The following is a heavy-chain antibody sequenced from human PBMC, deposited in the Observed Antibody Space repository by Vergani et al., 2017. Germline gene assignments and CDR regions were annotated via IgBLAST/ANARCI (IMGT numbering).Heavy chain of an antibody. D-gene: IGHD1-26*01. CDR1: GGTFSSYA. J-gene: IGHJ4*02. V-gene: IGHV1-69*01. CDR2: IIPIFGTA. Sequence: QVQLVQSGAEVKKPGSSVKVSCKASGGTFSSYAISWVRQAPGQGLEWMGGIIPIFGTANYAQKFQGRVTITADESTSTAYMELSSLRSEDTAVYYCARARRKWELGPASVEFDYWGQGTLVTVSS. CDR3: ARARRKWELGPASVEFDY.